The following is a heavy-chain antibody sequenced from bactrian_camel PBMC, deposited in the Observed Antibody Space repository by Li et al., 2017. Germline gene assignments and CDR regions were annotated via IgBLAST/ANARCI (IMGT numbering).Heavy chain of an antibody. V-gene: IGHV3S55*01. D-gene: IGHD5*01. Sequence: LVESGGGSVQAGETLRLSCTGSGLTFGKGDMGWYRQAPAMGNPCELVSTISSTGKAYYADSVKGRFTISVNNAKNTITLQMNSLKPGDTAMYYCARYRYGAGYKNWGQGTQVTVS. CDR1: GLTFGKGD. CDR2: ISSTGKA. J-gene: IGHJ4*01. CDR3: ARYRYGAGYKN.